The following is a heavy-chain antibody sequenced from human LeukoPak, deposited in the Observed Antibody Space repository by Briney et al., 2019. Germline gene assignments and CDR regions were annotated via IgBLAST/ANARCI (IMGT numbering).Heavy chain of an antibody. Sequence: SETLPLTCTVSGGSISSDYWSWIRQPPGKGLEWIGNIYYRGSTNYNPSLKSRVTISVDTSKNQFSLKLSSVTATDTAVYYCARLSGYSSGHYYSDYWGQGTLVTVSS. D-gene: IGHD3-22*01. CDR1: GGSISSDY. J-gene: IGHJ4*02. CDR3: ARLSGYSSGHYYSDY. V-gene: IGHV4-59*01. CDR2: IYYRGST.